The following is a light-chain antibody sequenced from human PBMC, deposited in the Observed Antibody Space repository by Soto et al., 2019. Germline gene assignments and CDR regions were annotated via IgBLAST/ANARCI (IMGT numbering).Light chain of an antibody. J-gene: IGLJ2*01. CDR1: SGHSNYA. CDR3: QTWGSGIVV. Sequence: QLVLTQSPSASAPLGASVKLTCTLSSGHSNYAIAWHQQQSEKGPRYLMKLNSDGSHSKGDGIPDRFSGSSSGAERYLTISRLQSEDEDDYYCQTWGSGIVVFGGGTKLTVL. V-gene: IGLV4-69*01. CDR2: LNSDGSH.